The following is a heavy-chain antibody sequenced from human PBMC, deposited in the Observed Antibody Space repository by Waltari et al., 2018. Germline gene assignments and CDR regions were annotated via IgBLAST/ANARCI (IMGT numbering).Heavy chain of an antibody. CDR1: GYSISSGYY. J-gene: IGHJ3*02. CDR2: IYHSGGT. CDR3: ARRLIRSYLGDFDI. D-gene: IGHD3-10*01. V-gene: IGHV4-38-2*01. Sequence: QVQLQESGPGLVKPSETLSLTCAVSGYSISSGYYWGWIRQPPGKGLEWIGSIYHSGGTYYNPPLKSRVTISVDKSKNQLSPQLSCVTAADTAVYYCARRLIRSYLGDFDIWGQGTMVTVSS.